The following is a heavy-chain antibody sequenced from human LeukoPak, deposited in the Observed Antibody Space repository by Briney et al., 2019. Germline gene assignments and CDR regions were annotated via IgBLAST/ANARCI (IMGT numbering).Heavy chain of an antibody. CDR2: IIPIFGTA. CDR3: ARENRAYYDSSGYYSFDY. V-gene: IGHV1-69*13. J-gene: IGHJ4*02. CDR1: GYTFTSYY. Sequence: SVNVSCKASGYTFTSYYMHWVRQAPGQGLEWMGGIIPIFGTANYAQKFQGRVTITADESTSTAYMELSSLRSEDTVVYYCARENRAYYDSSGYYSFDYWGQGTLVTVSS. D-gene: IGHD3-22*01.